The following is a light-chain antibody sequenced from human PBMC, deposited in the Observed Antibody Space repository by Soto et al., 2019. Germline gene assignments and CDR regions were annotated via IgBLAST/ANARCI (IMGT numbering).Light chain of an antibody. Sequence: QPVLTQSPSASASLGASVKLTCTLSSGHSSYAIAWHQQQPEKGPRYLMKLNSDGSHSTGDAIPDRFSGSSSGAERYLTISSLQSEDEADYYCQTWGTGIQVFGLGTKVIVL. J-gene: IGLJ2*01. CDR3: QTWGTGIQV. CDR1: SGHSSYA. CDR2: LNSDGSH. V-gene: IGLV4-69*01.